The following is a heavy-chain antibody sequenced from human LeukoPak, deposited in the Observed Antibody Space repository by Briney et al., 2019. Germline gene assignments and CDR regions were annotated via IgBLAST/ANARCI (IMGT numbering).Heavy chain of an antibody. D-gene: IGHD2-2*01. V-gene: IGHV4-4*07. CDR1: GGSISSYY. CDR2: IYTSGST. Sequence: SETLSLTCTVSGGSISSYYWSWIRQPAGKGLGWIGRIYTSGSTNYNPSLKSRVTMSVDTSKNQFSLKLSSVTAADTAVYYCASGRLGQCSRNNCYDDDFDIWGQGTMVTVSS. J-gene: IGHJ3*02. CDR3: ASGRLGQCSRNNCYDDDFDI.